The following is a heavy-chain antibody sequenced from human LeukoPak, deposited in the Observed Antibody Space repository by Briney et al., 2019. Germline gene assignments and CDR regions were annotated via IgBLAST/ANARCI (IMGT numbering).Heavy chain of an antibody. CDR2: ISSSSSTI. CDR1: GFTFSSYS. J-gene: IGHJ4*02. D-gene: IGHD6-6*01. CDR3: ARESSSAALDY. V-gene: IGHV3-48*04. Sequence: GGSLRLSCAASGFTFSSYSMNWVRQAPGKGLEWVSYISSSSSTIYYADSVKGRFTISRDNAKNSLYLQMNSLRAEDTAVYYCARESSSAALDYWGQGTLVTVSS.